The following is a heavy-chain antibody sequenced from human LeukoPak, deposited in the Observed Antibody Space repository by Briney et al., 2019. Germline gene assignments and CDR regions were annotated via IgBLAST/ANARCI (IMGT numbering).Heavy chain of an antibody. CDR2: IIPIFGTA. Sequence: SVKVSCKASGGTFSSYAISWVRQAPGQGLEWMGGIIPIFGTANYAQKLQGRVTMTTDTSTSTAYMELRSLRSDDTAVYYCARDGSSSWYYYYYMDVWGKGTTVTISS. V-gene: IGHV1-69*05. CDR3: ARDGSSSWYYYYYMDV. CDR1: GGTFSSYA. D-gene: IGHD6-13*01. J-gene: IGHJ6*03.